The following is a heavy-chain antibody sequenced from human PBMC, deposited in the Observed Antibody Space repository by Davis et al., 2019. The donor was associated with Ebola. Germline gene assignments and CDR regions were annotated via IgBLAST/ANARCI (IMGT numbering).Heavy chain of an antibody. CDR3: TQTSGDVDY. Sequence: GESLKISCAASGFTFSSYSMHWVRQAPGKGLVWVSRINSDGSSTSYADSVKGRFTISRDNAKNTAYLQMNSLKTEDTAVYYCTQTSGDVDYWGQGTLVTVSS. J-gene: IGHJ4*02. CDR1: GFTFSSYS. D-gene: IGHD4-17*01. V-gene: IGHV3-74*01. CDR2: INSDGSST.